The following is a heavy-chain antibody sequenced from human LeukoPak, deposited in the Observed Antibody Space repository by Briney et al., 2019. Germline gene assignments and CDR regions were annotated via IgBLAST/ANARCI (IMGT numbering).Heavy chain of an antibody. V-gene: IGHV3-20*01. Sequence: GGSLRLSCAASGFTFDDYGMSWVRQAPGKGLEWVSGINWNGGSTGYADSVKGRFTISRDNAQNSLYLQMNSLRAEDTALYHCARDPYYGSGSYTMDVWGKGTTVTVSS. CDR3: ARDPYYGSGSYTMDV. J-gene: IGHJ6*03. D-gene: IGHD3-10*01. CDR1: GFTFDDYG. CDR2: INWNGGST.